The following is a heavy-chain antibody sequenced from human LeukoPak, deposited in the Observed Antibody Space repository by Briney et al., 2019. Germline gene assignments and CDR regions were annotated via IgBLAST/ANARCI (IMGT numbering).Heavy chain of an antibody. D-gene: IGHD1-26*01. J-gene: IGHJ4*02. Sequence: GGSLRLSCAASGFTFSNYAMHWVRQAPGKGLEYVSAISSNGGSTYYANSVKGRFTISRDNSKNTLYLQMGSLRAEDMAVYYCASLYSGSYWCWGQGTLVTVSS. CDR3: ASLYSGSYWC. V-gene: IGHV3-64*01. CDR1: GFTFSNYA. CDR2: ISSNGGST.